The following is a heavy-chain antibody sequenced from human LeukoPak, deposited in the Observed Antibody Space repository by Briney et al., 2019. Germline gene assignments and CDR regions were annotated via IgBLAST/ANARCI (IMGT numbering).Heavy chain of an antibody. CDR2: IIPIFGTA. D-gene: IGHD3-10*01. CDR3: ASLDGSGSYYPNWFDP. V-gene: IGHV1-69*13. J-gene: IGHJ5*02. Sequence: SVKVSCKASGGTFSSYAISWVRQAPGQGLEWMGGIIPIFGTANYAQKFQGRVTITADESTSTAYMELSSLRSEDTAVYYRASLDGSGSYYPNWFDPWGQGTLVTVSS. CDR1: GGTFSSYA.